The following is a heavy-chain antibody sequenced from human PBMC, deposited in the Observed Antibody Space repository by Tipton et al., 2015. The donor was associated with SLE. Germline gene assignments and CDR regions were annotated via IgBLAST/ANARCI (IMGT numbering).Heavy chain of an antibody. CDR3: ARGRWGLVGTDYFDY. CDR1: GYTFTGYY. V-gene: IGHV1-2*06. CDR2: INPNSGGT. J-gene: IGHJ4*02. D-gene: IGHD2-21*02. Sequence: QSGAEVKKPGASVKVSCKASGYTFTGYYMHWVRQAPGQGLEWMGRINPNSGGTNYAQKFQGRVTMTRDTSISTAYMELSRLRSDDTAVYYCARGRWGLVGTDYFDYWGQGTLVTVSS.